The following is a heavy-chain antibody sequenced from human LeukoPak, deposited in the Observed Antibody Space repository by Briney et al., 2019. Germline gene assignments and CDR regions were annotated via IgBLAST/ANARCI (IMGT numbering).Heavy chain of an antibody. Sequence: GGSLRLSCAASGFSFSSYGMHWVRQAPGKGLEWVAVISYDGRNKYYADSVKGRFAISRDTSKNTLYLQMNSLRAEDTAVYYCASEDGHNPNLGFDYWGQGTLVTVSS. D-gene: IGHD5-24*01. CDR2: ISYDGRNK. J-gene: IGHJ4*02. CDR3: ASEDGHNPNLGFDY. V-gene: IGHV3-30*03. CDR1: GFSFSSYG.